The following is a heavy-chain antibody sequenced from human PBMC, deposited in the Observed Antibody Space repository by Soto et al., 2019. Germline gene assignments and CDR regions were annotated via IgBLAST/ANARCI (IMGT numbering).Heavy chain of an antibody. CDR3: ARGFGRFNY. CDR2: IDGSGAPK. CDR1: GFTFNDFE. D-gene: IGHD3-10*01. V-gene: IGHV3-48*03. J-gene: IGHJ4*02. Sequence: EVQLLESGGGLVQPGGSLRLSCGVSGFTFNDFEMNWVRQAPGKGPEWLAYIDGSGAPKKYAASVRGRFTISRDKPNNSLFLQMSSLSAADTAIYYCARGFGRFNYWGQGTLVSVSS.